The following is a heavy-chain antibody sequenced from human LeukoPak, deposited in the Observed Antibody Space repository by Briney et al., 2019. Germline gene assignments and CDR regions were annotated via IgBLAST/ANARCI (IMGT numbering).Heavy chain of an antibody. CDR1: GGSISSSSYY. V-gene: IGHV4-39*01. D-gene: IGHD3-3*01. CDR2: IYYSGST. J-gene: IGHJ4*02. CDR3: ARRQSPYYDFWSGYFDY. Sequence: SETLSLTCTVSGGSISSSSYYWGWIRQPPGRGLEWIGSIYYSGSTYYNPSLKSRVTISVDTSKNQFSLKLSSVTAADTAVYYCARRQSPYYDFWSGYFDYWGQGTLVTVSS.